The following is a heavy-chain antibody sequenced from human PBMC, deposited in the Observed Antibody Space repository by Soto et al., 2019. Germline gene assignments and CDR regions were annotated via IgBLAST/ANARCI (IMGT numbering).Heavy chain of an antibody. CDR3: ARGWGIVATIFDY. D-gene: IGHD5-12*01. V-gene: IGHV4-31*03. CDR2: IYYSGST. CDR1: GGSISSGGYY. J-gene: IGHJ4*02. Sequence: PSETLSLTCTVSGGSISSGGYYWSWIRQHPGKGLEWIGYIYYSGSTYYNPSLKSRVTISVDTSKNQFSLKLSSATAADTAVYYCARGWGIVATIFDYWGQGTLVTVSS.